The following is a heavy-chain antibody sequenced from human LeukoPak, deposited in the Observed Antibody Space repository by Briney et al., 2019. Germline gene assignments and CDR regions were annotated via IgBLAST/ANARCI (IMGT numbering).Heavy chain of an antibody. D-gene: IGHD2-15*01. Sequence: GGPLRLSCAASGFTVSRNYMSWVRQAPGKGLEWVSVIYSDDSTYYVDSVKGRFTISRDNSKNTLYLQMNSLSAEDTAVYYCAGEYCSSGSCYPRYWGQGALVTVSS. J-gene: IGHJ4*02. V-gene: IGHV3-53*01. CDR1: GFTVSRNY. CDR2: IYSDDST. CDR3: AGEYCSSGSCYPRY.